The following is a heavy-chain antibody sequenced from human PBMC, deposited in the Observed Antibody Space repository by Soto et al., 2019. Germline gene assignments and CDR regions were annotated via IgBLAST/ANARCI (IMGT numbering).Heavy chain of an antibody. CDR1: GYTFTSYD. CDR3: ARGYSSGWYWGVDY. V-gene: IGHV1-8*01. D-gene: IGHD6-19*01. J-gene: IGHJ4*02. Sequence: ASVKVSGKASGYTFTSYDINWVRQATGQGLEWMGWMNPNSGNTGYAQKFQGRVTMTRNTSISTAYMELSSLRSEDTAVYYCARGYSSGWYWGVDYWGQGTLVTVSS. CDR2: MNPNSGNT.